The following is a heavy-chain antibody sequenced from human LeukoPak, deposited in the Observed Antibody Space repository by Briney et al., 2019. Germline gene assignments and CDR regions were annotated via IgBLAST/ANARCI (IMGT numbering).Heavy chain of an antibody. D-gene: IGHD3-10*01. Sequence: SETLSLTCTVSGGSISSSSYYWGWIRQPPGKGLEWIGSIYYSGSTYYNPSLKSRVTISVDTSKNQFSLKLSSVTAADTAVYYCARDNRGFGELYHNWFDPWGQGTLVTVSS. CDR2: IYYSGST. V-gene: IGHV4-39*07. CDR3: ARDNRGFGELYHNWFDP. J-gene: IGHJ5*02. CDR1: GGSISSSSYY.